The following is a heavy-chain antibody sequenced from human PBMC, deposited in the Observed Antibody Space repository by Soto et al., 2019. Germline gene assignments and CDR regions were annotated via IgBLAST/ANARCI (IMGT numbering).Heavy chain of an antibody. CDR1: GGTFTSYY. V-gene: IGHV1-46*01. Sequence: ASVKVSCKASGGTFTSYYMHWVRQAPGQGLEWMGIINPSGGSTSYAQKFQGRVTMTRDTSTSTVYMELSSLRSEDSAVYYCARVPFTHSSSFYWFDPWGQGTLVTVSS. D-gene: IGHD6-6*01. CDR3: ARVPFTHSSSFYWFDP. J-gene: IGHJ5*02. CDR2: INPSGGST.